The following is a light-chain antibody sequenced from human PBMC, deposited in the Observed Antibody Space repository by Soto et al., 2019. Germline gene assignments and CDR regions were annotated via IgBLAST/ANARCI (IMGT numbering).Light chain of an antibody. CDR3: QQRSKWPST. V-gene: IGKV3-11*01. CDR1: QSVSSY. CDR2: DAS. J-gene: IGKJ4*01. Sequence: EIVLTQSPVTMSLSPGERATLSCRASQSVSSYLAWYQQKPGQAPRLLIYDASKRATVIPARFSGSGSGTDFTLTISSQEPEDFAVYYCQQRSKWPSTFGGGTKVEIK.